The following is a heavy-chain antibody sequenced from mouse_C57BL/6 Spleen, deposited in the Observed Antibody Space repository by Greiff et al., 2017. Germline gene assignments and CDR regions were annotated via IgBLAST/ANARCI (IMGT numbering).Heavy chain of an antibody. Sequence: EVLLVESGGGLVKPGGSLKLSCAASGFTFSDYGMHWVRQAPEKGLEWVAYISSGSSTIYYADTVKGRFTITIDNATNTLFLQMTSLRSEDTAMYYCARAYGRCSFDYWGQGTTLTVSS. CDR3: ARAYGRCSFDY. D-gene: IGHD1-1*01. CDR2: ISSGSSTI. V-gene: IGHV5-17*01. J-gene: IGHJ2*01. CDR1: GFTFSDYG.